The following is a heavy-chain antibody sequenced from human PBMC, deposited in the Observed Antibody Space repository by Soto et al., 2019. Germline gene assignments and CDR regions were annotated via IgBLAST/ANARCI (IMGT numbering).Heavy chain of an antibody. V-gene: IGHV3-66*01. CDR3: ARDFGMATILPAYYYGMDV. J-gene: IGHJ6*02. CDR1: GFTVSSNY. CDR2: ICSSSSI. Sequence: GGSLRLSCAASGFTVSSNYMSWVRQAPGKGLEGVSIICSSSSIYYADSVKGRFTISRDNAKNSLYLQMNSLRDEDTAVYYCARDFGMATILPAYYYGMDVWGQGTTVTVSS. D-gene: IGHD5-12*01.